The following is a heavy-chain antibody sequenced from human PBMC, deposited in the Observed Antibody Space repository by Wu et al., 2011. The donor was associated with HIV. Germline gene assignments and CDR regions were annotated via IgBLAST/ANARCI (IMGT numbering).Heavy chain of an antibody. D-gene: IGHD3-16*02. CDR2: IKSNSGDT. CDR3: ARSPSLGDYRYVDY. V-gene: IGHV1-2*02. J-gene: IGHJ4*02. Sequence: QVQLVQSGAEVKKPGASVKVSCRASGYRFTGYYVHWVRQAPGEGLEWMGTIKSNSGDTKYAQKFQGRVTLTRDTAINTAYMDLFRLSFNDTAIYFCARSPSLGDYRYVDYWGRERVVTVSS. CDR1: GYRFTGYY.